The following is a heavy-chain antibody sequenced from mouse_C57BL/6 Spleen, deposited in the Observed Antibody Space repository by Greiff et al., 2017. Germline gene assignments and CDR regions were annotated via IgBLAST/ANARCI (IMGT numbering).Heavy chain of an antibody. D-gene: IGHD1-1*01. CDR2: IRNKANGYTT. V-gene: IGHV7-3*01. CDR1: GFTFPDYY. Sequence: EVKLMESGGGLVQPGGSLSLSCAASGFTFPDYYMSWVRQPPGKALEWLGFIRNKANGYTTEYSASVKGRFTISRDNSQSILYLQMNALRAEDSATYYCARSGSSYWYFDVWGTGTTGTVSS. J-gene: IGHJ1*03. CDR3: ARSGSSYWYFDV.